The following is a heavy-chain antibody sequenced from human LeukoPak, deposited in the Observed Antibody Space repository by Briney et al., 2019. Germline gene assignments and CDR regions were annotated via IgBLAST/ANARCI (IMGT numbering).Heavy chain of an antibody. J-gene: IGHJ4*02. V-gene: IGHV3-23*01. CDR3: AIPQWELLN. CDR2: IGGSGGDT. CDR1: GFTFSRYT. D-gene: IGHD1-26*01. Sequence: GWSLRLFFAACGFTFSRYTSSEVRQARGKGVEWVSVIGGSGGDTYYADSVKGRFTISRDNSKNTLYLQMNSLRAEDTAVYYCAIPQWELLNWGQGTLVTVSS.